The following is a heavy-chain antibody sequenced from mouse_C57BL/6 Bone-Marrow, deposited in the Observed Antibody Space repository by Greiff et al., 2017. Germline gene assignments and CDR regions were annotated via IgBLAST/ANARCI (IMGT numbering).Heavy chain of an antibody. CDR3: ASGSATVAAWFAY. Sequence: DVKLVESGGGLVKPGGSLKLSCAASGFTFSDYGMHWVRQAPEKGLEWVAYISSGSSTIYYADTVKGRFTISRDNAKNTLFLQMTRLRSEDTAMYYCASGSATVAAWFAYWGQGTLVTVSA. J-gene: IGHJ3*01. CDR2: ISSGSSTI. D-gene: IGHD1-1*01. CDR1: GFTFSDYG. V-gene: IGHV5-17*01.